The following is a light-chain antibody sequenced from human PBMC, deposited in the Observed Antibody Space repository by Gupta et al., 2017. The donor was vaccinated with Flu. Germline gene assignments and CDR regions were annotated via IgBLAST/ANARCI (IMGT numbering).Light chain of an antibody. CDR2: HVS. J-gene: IGKJ1*01. V-gene: IGKV2-30*01. Sequence: LHQKPGQSPSRLLSHVSHRESGVPDRFSGSVSGTDFTLKISRVDAEDVGGYYCMQGSRWPWPFGHVTTAEIK. CDR3: MQGSRWPWP.